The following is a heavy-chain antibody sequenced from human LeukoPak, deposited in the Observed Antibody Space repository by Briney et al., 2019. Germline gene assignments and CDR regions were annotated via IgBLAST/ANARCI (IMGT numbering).Heavy chain of an antibody. CDR3: AKAAVGIRRPLEY. CDR2: ISGSGVDT. D-gene: IGHD6-13*01. V-gene: IGHV3-23*01. CDR1: GFTFTSCS. Sequence: GGSLRLSCAASGFTFTSCSINWVRQAPGKGLEWVSVISGSGVDTAYADSVKGRFTMSRDNFKNTLYLQMNSLKAEDTAVYYCAKAAVGIRRPLEYLGQGTLVTVSS. J-gene: IGHJ4*02.